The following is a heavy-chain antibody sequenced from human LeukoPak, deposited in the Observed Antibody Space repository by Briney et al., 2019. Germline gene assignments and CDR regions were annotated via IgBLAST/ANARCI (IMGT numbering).Heavy chain of an antibody. J-gene: IGHJ4*02. CDR2: FYISGST. V-gene: IGHV4-4*09. CDR1: VGSLSTYY. D-gene: IGHD4-17*01. Sequence: SESLSLTRKFSVGSLSTYYGRWMRQPPGKGRECMGSFYISGSTYYNPPLESRVTISLDTSKNQSSLVLKSVTVADTAVYYGARARTTVTPSDFWGQRILVTVPS. CDR3: ARARTTVTPSDF.